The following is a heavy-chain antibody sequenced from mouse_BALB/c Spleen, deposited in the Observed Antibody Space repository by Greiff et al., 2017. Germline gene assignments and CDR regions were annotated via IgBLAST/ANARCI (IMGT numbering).Heavy chain of an antibody. D-gene: IGHD1-1*01. J-gene: IGHJ1*01. CDR1: GFTFSSYT. Sequence: DVMLVESGGGLVQPGGSLKLSCAASGFTFSSYTMSWVRQTPEKRLEWVAYISNGGGSTYYPDTVKGRFTISRDNDKNTLYLQMSSLKSEDTAMYYCARHPHYYGSRYFDVWGAGTTVTVSS. V-gene: IGHV5-12-2*01. CDR3: ARHPHYYGSRYFDV. CDR2: ISNGGGST.